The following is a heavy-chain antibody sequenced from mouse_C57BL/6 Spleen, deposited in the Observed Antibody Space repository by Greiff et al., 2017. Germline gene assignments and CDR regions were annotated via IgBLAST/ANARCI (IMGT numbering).Heavy chain of an antibody. CDR2: INYAGSSP. J-gene: IGHJ2*01. CDR1: GFTFSDYY. CDR3: ARVVLRRRCDY. D-gene: IGHD2-12*01. V-gene: IGHV5-16*01. Sequence: DVKLEESEGGLVQPGSSLKLSCTASGFTFSDYYMAWVRQVPEKGLEWVANINYAGSSPYYLDSLKSRFIISRDNAKNILYLQMSSLKSEDTATYCSARVVLRRRCDYWGQGTTLTVSS.